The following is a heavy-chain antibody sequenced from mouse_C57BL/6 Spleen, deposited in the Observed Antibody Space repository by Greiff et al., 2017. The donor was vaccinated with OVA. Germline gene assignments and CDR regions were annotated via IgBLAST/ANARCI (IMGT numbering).Heavy chain of an antibody. V-gene: IGHV7-3*01. J-gene: IGHJ2*01. Sequence: EVQGVESGGGLVQPGGSLSLSCAASGFTFTDYYMSWVRQPPGKALEWLGFIRNKANGYTTEYSASVKGQFTISRDNSQSILYLQMNALRAEYSATYYCARYTGTYYFDDWGQGTTLTVSS. D-gene: IGHD4-1*01. CDR3: ARYTGTYYFDD. CDR1: GFTFTDYY. CDR2: IRNKANGYTT.